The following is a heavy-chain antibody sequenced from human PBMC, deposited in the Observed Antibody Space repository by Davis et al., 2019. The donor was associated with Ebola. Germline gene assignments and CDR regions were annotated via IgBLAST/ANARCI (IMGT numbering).Heavy chain of an antibody. CDR2: IYHSGST. J-gene: IGHJ4*02. Sequence: PSETLSLTCAVSGGSISSGGYSWSWIRQPPGKGLEWIGYIYHSGSTYYNPSLKSRVTISVDTSKNQFSLKLSSVTAADTAVYYCARSFGSSAYSPFYWGQGTLVTVSS. CDR1: GGSISSGGYS. CDR3: ARSFGSSAYSPFY. V-gene: IGHV4-30-2*02. D-gene: IGHD3-22*01.